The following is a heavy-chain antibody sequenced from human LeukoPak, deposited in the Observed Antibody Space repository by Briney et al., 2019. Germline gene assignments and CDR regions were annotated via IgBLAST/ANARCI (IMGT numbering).Heavy chain of an antibody. V-gene: IGHV3-53*01. CDR1: GFTVSSNY. CDR3: ARGTYYYDSSGYYSKAFDI. J-gene: IGHJ3*02. CDR2: IYSGDST. D-gene: IGHD3-22*01. Sequence: GGSLRLSCAASGFTVSSNYMSWVRQAPGKGLEWVSVIYSGDSTYYADSVKGRFTISRDNSKNTLYLQMNSLRAEDTAVYYCARGTYYYDSSGYYSKAFDIWGQGTMVTVSS.